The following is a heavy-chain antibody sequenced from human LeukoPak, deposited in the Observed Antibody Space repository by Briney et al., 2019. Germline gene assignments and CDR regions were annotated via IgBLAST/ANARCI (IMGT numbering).Heavy chain of an antibody. V-gene: IGHV4-34*01. CDR2: INHSGST. D-gene: IGHD5-18*01. CDR1: GGSFSGYY. Sequence: SETLSLTCVVYGGSFSGYYWSWIRQPPGKGLEWIGEINHSGSTNYNPSLKSRVTISVDTSKNQFSLKLSSVTAADTAVYYCARECRIQLWNYLDYWGQGTLVTVSS. CDR3: ARECRIQLWNYLDY. J-gene: IGHJ4*02.